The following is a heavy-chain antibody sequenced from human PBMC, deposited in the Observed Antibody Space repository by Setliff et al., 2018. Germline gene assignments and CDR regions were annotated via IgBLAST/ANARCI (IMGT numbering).Heavy chain of an antibody. CDR1: GFTFSSYA. CDR3: ARDQGASSPIDY. J-gene: IGHJ4*02. V-gene: IGHV3-23*01. CDR2: ISGSGGST. D-gene: IGHD1-26*01. Sequence: PGGSLRLSCAASGFTFSSYAMSWVRQAPGKGLEWVSAISGSGGSTYYADSVKGRFTISRDNSKNTLYLQMNSLRAEDTAVYFCARDQGASSPIDYWGQGTLVTVSS.